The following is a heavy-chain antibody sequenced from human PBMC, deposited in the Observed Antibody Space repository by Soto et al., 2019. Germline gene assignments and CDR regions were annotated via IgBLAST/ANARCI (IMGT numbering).Heavy chain of an antibody. CDR3: ARDYSRRNWFDP. Sequence: SETLSLTCTVSGGSISSGGYYWSWLRQHPGKGLEWIGYIYYSGSTYYNPSLKSRVTISVDTSKNQFSLKLSSVTAADTAVYYCARDYSRRNWFDPWGQGTLVTVS. V-gene: IGHV4-31*03. CDR1: GGSISSGGYY. D-gene: IGHD4-4*01. J-gene: IGHJ5*02. CDR2: IYYSGST.